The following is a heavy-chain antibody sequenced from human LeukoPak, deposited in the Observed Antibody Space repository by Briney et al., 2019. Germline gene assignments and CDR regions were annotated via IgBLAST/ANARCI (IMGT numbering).Heavy chain of an antibody. CDR3: AKHADLYDSSSPFDY. V-gene: IGHV3-30*02. CDR1: GFTFSRYG. D-gene: IGHD3-22*01. J-gene: IGHJ4*02. Sequence: GGSLRLSCAASGFTFSRYGIHWVRQAPGKGLEWVAFIRIDGSNKYYADSVKGRFTISRDNSKNTMYLQMNSLRAEDTAVYYCAKHADLYDSSSPFDYWGQGTLVTVSS. CDR2: IRIDGSNK.